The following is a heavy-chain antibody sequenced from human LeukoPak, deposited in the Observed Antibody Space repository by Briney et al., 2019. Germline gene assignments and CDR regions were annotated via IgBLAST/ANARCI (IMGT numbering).Heavy chain of an antibody. Sequence: SETLSLTCTVSGGSISSYYWSWIRQPPGKGLEWIGEINHSGSTNYNPSLKSRVTISVDTSKNQFSLKLSSVTAADTAVYYCARRTYHGRRGPSDYWGQGTLVTVSS. D-gene: IGHD1-14*01. J-gene: IGHJ4*02. CDR3: ARRTYHGRRGPSDY. CDR1: GGSISSYY. CDR2: INHSGST. V-gene: IGHV4-34*01.